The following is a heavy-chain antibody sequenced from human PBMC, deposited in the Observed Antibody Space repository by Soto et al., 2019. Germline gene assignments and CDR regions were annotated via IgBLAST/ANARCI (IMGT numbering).Heavy chain of an antibody. CDR2: INVYNGNT. Sequence: QVQLVQSGAELKKPGASVKVSCKASGYTFTSYGISWVRQAPGQGLEWMGWINVYNGNTNYAQRLQGRVTMTTDTATSTASLDLRSLSSDDTSAYFCARDTSRGEYDYWGQGTLVTVSS. D-gene: IGHD3-10*01. CDR3: ARDTSRGEYDY. CDR1: GYTFTSYG. V-gene: IGHV1-18*01. J-gene: IGHJ4*02.